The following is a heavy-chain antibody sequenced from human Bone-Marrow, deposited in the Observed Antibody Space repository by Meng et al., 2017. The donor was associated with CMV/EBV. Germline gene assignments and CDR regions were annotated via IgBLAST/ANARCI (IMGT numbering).Heavy chain of an antibody. CDR1: GGSISSYY. CDR3: ARGNGTLDY. J-gene: IGHJ4*02. V-gene: IGHV4-59*01. D-gene: IGHD1-26*01. CDR2: LYYSGST. Sequence: GSLRLSCTVSGGSISSYYWSWIRQPPGKGLEWIGYLYYSGSTNYNPSLKSRVTISVDTSKNQFSLKMSSVYAADTALYYCARGNGTLDYWGQGTLVTVSS.